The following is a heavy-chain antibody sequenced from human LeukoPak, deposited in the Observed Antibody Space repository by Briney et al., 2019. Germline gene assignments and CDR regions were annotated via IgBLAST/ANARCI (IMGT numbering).Heavy chain of an antibody. D-gene: IGHD3-10*01. J-gene: IGHJ4*02. V-gene: IGHV1-2*02. CDR3: ARGRSIEGSGSLWKY. CDR1: GYTFTGYC. Sequence: ASVTVSCNASGYTFTGYCMHWVRQAHRQGLERMGWSNPNSGGTSFTQTLHGRVTMTRYTSTRTAYMEVSRLRSDDTAVYYCARGRSIEGSGSLWKYWGQGTLVTVSS. CDR2: SNPNSGGT.